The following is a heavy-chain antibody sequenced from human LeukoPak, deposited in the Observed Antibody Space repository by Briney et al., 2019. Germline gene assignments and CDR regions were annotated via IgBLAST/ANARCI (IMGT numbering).Heavy chain of an antibody. CDR2: IYYSGST. V-gene: IGHV4-31*03. J-gene: IGHJ4*02. CDR3: ATNWAYGSGSLYRY. Sequence: SEALSLTCTVSGGSISNGGYYWSWIRQHPGKGLEWIGYIYYSGSTYYNPSLKSRVTISVDTSKNQFSLKLSSVTAADTAVYYCATNWAYGSGSLYRYWGQGTLVTVSS. D-gene: IGHD3-10*01. CDR1: GGSISNGGYY.